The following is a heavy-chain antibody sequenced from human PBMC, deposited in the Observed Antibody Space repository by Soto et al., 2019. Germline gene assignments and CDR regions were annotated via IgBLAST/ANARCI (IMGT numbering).Heavy chain of an antibody. CDR2: IYYSGST. V-gene: IGHV4-59*01. CDR3: ARGDRITIFGVVTAYYFDH. J-gene: IGHJ4*02. D-gene: IGHD3-3*01. Sequence: SETLSLTCTVSGGSISSYYWSWIRQPPGKGLEWIGYIYYSGSTNYNPSLKSRVTISVDTSKNHFSLKLSSVTAADTAVYYCARGDRITIFGVVTAYYFDHWGQGTLVTVSS. CDR1: GGSISSYY.